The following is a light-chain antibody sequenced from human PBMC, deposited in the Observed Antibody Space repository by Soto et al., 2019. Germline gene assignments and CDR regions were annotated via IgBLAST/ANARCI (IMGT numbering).Light chain of an antibody. Sequence: AIQMTQSPSSVSASLGDRVTITCRASQDIGNDLAWYQQRPGQAPKLLIYAASSLQSGLPSRFSGGGSGTDFTLTINNLQPRDIATYYCLQAYNFPLTFGGGTKVEIK. CDR3: LQAYNFPLT. J-gene: IGKJ4*01. V-gene: IGKV1-6*01. CDR2: AAS. CDR1: QDIGND.